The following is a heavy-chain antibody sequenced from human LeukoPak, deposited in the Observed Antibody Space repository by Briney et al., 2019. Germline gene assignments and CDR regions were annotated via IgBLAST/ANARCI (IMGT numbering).Heavy chain of an antibody. D-gene: IGHD2-2*01. CDR2: MNPNSGNT. CDR1: GYTFTSYD. J-gene: IGHJ5*02. Sequence: ASVKVSCKASGYTFTSYDINWVRQATGQGLEWMGWMNPNSGNTGYAQKFQGRVTMTRSTSIGTAYMELSSLRSEDTAVYYCARGLMWSPSIFDPWGQGTLVTVSS. CDR3: ARGLMWSPSIFDP. V-gene: IGHV1-8*01.